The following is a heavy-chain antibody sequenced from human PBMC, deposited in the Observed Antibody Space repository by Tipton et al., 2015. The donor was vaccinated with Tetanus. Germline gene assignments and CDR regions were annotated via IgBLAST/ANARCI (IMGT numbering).Heavy chain of an antibody. CDR3: ARDAGDSGY. CDR1: GDSITRGPYY. CDR2: VHKNGST. J-gene: IGHJ4*02. V-gene: IGHV4-61*01. D-gene: IGHD2-21*02. Sequence: TLSLTCTVSGDSITRGPYYWSWIRQSPGKGLEWMGHVHKNGSTNYNPSLKSRLTMSLDSSKNQFSLRLASVTSADTAVDYCARDAGDSGYWGQGALVTVSS.